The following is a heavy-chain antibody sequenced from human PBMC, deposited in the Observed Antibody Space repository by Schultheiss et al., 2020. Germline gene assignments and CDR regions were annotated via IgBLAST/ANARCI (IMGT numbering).Heavy chain of an antibody. J-gene: IGHJ5*02. V-gene: IGHV3-30*04. Sequence: GGSLRLSCAASGFTFSSYAMHWVRQAPGKGLEWVAVISYDGSNKYYADSVKGRFTISRDNSKNTLYLQMNSLKTEDTAVYYCTTVGECSGGSCYSSWFDPWGQGTLVTVSS. D-gene: IGHD2-15*01. CDR1: GFTFSSYA. CDR3: TTVGECSGGSCYSSWFDP. CDR2: ISYDGSNK.